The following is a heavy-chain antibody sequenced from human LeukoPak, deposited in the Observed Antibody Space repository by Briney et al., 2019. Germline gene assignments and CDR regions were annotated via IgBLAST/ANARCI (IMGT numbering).Heavy chain of an antibody. CDR2: IYYTGST. Sequence: PSETLSLTCTVSGGSISSYYWSWIRQPPGKGLEWIGYIYYTGSTNYNPSLKSRVTISVDTSKNQFSLRLSSVAAADTAVYYCARRAHSGSWYYFDYRGPGTLVTVSS. CDR3: ARRAHSGSWYYFDY. D-gene: IGHD6-13*01. V-gene: IGHV4-59*08. J-gene: IGHJ4*02. CDR1: GGSISSYY.